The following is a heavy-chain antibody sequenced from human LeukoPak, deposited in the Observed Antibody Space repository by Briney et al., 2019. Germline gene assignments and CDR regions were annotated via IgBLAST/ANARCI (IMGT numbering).Heavy chain of an antibody. CDR3: ARDMRYFDF. D-gene: IGHD2-2*01. V-gene: IGHV3-7*01. Sequence: GGSLRLSCAVSGFTFGTYWMIWVRQAPGKGLEWVANIRQDGSEKHYVDSVKGRFNISRDNAKSSVYLQMDRLRAEDTAVYYCARDMRYFDFWGQGTLVTVSS. CDR2: IRQDGSEK. CDR1: GFTFGTYW. J-gene: IGHJ4*02.